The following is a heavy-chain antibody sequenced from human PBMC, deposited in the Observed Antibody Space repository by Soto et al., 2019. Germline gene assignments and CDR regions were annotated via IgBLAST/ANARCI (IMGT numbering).Heavy chain of an antibody. D-gene: IGHD3-22*01. CDR3: ARDRVESGYPEYFQH. CDR1: GFTVSSNY. CDR2: IYSGGST. Sequence: EVQLVESGGGLIQPGGSLRLSCAASGFTVSSNYMSWVRQAPGKGLEWVPVIYSGGSTYYADSVKGRFTISRDNSKNTLYLQMNSLRAEDTAVYYCARDRVESGYPEYFQHWGQGTLVTVFS. J-gene: IGHJ1*01. V-gene: IGHV3-53*01.